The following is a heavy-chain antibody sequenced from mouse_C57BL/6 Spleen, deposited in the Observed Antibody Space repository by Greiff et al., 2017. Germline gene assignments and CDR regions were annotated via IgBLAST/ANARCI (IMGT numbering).Heavy chain of an antibody. D-gene: IGHD1-1*01. CDR2: IHPNSGST. CDR3: AREGYYGSSPYWYFDV. V-gene: IGHV1-64*01. J-gene: IGHJ1*03. CDR1: GYTFTSYW. Sequence: QVQLQQPGAELVKPGASVKLSCEASGYTFTSYWMHWVKQRPGQGLEWIGMIHPNSGSTNYNEKFKSTATLTVDKSSSTAYMQLSSLTSEDAAVYYWAREGYYGSSPYWYFDVWGTVTTVTVSS.